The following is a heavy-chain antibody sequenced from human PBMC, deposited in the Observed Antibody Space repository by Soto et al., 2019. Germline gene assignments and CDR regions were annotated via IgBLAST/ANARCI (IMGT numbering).Heavy chain of an antibody. D-gene: IGHD6-6*01. CDR2: INIGGDT. Sequence: GVSLRLSCAASGFTVRSYEMHWVRQGTGKGLEWVSRINIGGDTFYSGSVKGRFTVSREDARNSAYLQMDSLRVGDTAVYYCVRGEMRSSSGHTWFETWGQGVLVTVSS. CDR3: VRGEMRSSSGHTWFET. V-gene: IGHV3-13*01. CDR1: GFTVRSYE. J-gene: IGHJ5*02.